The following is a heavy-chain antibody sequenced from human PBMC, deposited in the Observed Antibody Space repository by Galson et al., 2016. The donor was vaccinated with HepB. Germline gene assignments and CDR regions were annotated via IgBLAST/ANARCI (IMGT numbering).Heavy chain of an antibody. V-gene: IGHV4-34*12. J-gene: IGHJ6*02. CDR2: ILHSGST. D-gene: IGHD2-21*01. CDR3: TRRRSPIAGRGGMDV. Sequence: ETLSLTCAVSHGSFSGYFWTWIRQTPGQGLEWIGEILHSGSTNYNSSLKSRVTISTDTAKNQFSLTLTSVTAADTAVYFCTRRRSPIAGRGGMDVWGQGTTVIVSS. CDR1: HGSFSGYF.